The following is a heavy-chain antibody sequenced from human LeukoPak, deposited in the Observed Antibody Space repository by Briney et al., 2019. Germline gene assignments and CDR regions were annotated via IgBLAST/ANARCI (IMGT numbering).Heavy chain of an antibody. CDR2: IYYSGST. CDR1: GGSISSYY. V-gene: IGHV4-59*01. D-gene: IGHD3-10*01. Sequence: SETLSLTCTVSGGSISSYYWSWIRQPPGKGLEWIGYIYYSGSTNYNPSLKSRVTISVDTSENQFSLKLSSVTAADTAVYYCARDGPGGDAFDIWGQGTMVTVSS. CDR3: ARDGPGGDAFDI. J-gene: IGHJ3*02.